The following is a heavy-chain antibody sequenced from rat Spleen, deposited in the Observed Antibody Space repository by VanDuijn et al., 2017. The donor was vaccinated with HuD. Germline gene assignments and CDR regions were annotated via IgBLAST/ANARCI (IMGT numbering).Heavy chain of an antibody. Sequence: EVQLVESGGGAVQHGRSMKLSCAASGLSFSNYDMAWVRQAPTKGLEWVASISYDGTATYYRDSVKGRFTISRNNAKNTLYLQMDSLRSEDTATYYCARHGEQLFDYWGQGVMVTVSS. CDR3: ARHGEQLFDY. V-gene: IGHV5-25*01. CDR2: ISYDGTAT. CDR1: GLSFSNYD. J-gene: IGHJ2*01. D-gene: IGHD1-2*01.